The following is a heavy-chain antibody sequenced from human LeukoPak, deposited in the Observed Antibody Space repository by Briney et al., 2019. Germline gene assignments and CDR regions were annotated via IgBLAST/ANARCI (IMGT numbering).Heavy chain of an antibody. J-gene: IGHJ4*02. CDR3: ARRGFGGIYFDY. D-gene: IGHD3-16*01. V-gene: IGHV4-59*08. CDR1: GGSISSYY. CDR2: IYHSGST. Sequence: SETLSLTCTVSGGSISSYYWSWIRQPPGKGLEWIGYIYHSGSTNYNPSLKSRVTISVDTSKNQFSLKLSSVTAADTAVYYCARRGFGGIYFDYWGQGTLVTVSS.